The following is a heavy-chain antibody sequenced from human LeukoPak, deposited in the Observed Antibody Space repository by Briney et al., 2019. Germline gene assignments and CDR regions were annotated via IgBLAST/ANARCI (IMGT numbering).Heavy chain of an antibody. J-gene: IGHJ4*02. CDR3: ARANFLYCSSTTCLFDY. Sequence: ASVKVSCKASGYTFTDYYMHWVQQAPGQGFEWMGWINPNDGDTNYAQKFQGRVTMTRDTSISTAHMEVSRLRSDDTAVYYCARANFLYCSSTTCLFDYWGQGTLVTVSS. CDR2: INPNDGDT. V-gene: IGHV1-2*02. CDR1: GYTFTDYY. D-gene: IGHD2-2*01.